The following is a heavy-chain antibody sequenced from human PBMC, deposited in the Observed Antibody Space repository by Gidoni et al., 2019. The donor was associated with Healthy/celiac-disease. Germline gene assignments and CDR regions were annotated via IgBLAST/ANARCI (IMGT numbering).Heavy chain of an antibody. CDR2: ISGSGGST. V-gene: IGHV3-23*01. D-gene: IGHD3-22*01. Sequence: EVQLLESGGGLLQPGGSLRLSCSASGFTFSSYALRWVRQAPGKALEWVSAISGSGGSTYYADSVKGRFTISRDNSKNTLYLQMNSLRAEDTAVYYCAKDIGVSYYYDSSGLAAFDIWGQGTMVTVSS. CDR3: AKDIGVSYYYDSSGLAAFDI. J-gene: IGHJ3*02. CDR1: GFTFSSYA.